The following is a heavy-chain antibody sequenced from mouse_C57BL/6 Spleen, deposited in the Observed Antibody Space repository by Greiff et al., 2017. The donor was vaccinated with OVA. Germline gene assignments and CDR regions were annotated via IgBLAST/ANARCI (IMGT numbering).Heavy chain of an antibody. J-gene: IGHJ2*01. CDR1: GYTFTDYE. V-gene: IGHV1-15*01. Sequence: VQLVESGAELVRPGASVTLSCKASGYTFTDYEMHWVKQTPVHGLEWIGAIDPETGGTAYNQKFKGKAILTADKSSSTAYMELRSLTSEDSAVYYCTRTVVEGYWGQGTTLTVSS. CDR2: IDPETGGT. CDR3: TRTVVEGY. D-gene: IGHD1-1*01.